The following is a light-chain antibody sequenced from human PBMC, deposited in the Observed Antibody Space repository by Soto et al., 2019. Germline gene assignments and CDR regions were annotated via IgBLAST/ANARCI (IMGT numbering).Light chain of an antibody. J-gene: IGKJ1*01. V-gene: IGKV1-5*03. Sequence: DIQMTQSPATLSASVGDRVTITCRASQSIRNYLAWYQQKPGKAPQVLIYKASNLETGVPSRFSGSGSGTEFALFISSLQPDDFATYYCQQYHNDSPWTGGQGPKVEVK. CDR3: QQYHNDSPWT. CDR2: KAS. CDR1: QSIRNY.